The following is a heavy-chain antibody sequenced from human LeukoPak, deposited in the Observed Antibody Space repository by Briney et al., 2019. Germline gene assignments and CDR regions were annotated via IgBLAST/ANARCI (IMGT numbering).Heavy chain of an antibody. CDR2: IYGDDET. D-gene: IGHD2-15*01. CDR3: VGCSGGTCSDFDY. Sequence: GGSLRLSCAASGFTITTNYMNWVRQAPGKGLEWVSVIYGDDETNYADSVKGRFTISRDNAKNSMYLQMNSLKAEDTAVYYCVGCSGGTCSDFDYWGRGTLVTVSS. V-gene: IGHV3-53*01. CDR1: GFTITTNY. J-gene: IGHJ4*02.